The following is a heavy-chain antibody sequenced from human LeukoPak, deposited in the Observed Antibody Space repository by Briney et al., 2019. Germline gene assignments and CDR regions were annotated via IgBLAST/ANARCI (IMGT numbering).Heavy chain of an antibody. J-gene: IGHJ4*02. CDR1: GDFFRNYW. CDR2: IYATGST. V-gene: IGHV4-4*07. D-gene: IGHD1-26*01. Sequence: SETLSLTCDVSGDFFRNYWWGWVRQPAGKGLEWIGRIYATGSTQFNPSLKSRLTLSMDTSTNQLSLKLTSVTAADTAVYLCGRQGYTASYYFLDFWSQGTLVTVSS. CDR3: GRQGYTASYYFLDF.